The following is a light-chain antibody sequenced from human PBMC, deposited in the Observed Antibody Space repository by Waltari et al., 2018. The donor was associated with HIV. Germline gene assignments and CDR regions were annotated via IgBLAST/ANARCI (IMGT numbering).Light chain of an antibody. J-gene: IGKJ5*01. V-gene: IGKV1-12*01. CDR1: QGVSSS. CDR3: QQGKGFPPT. Sequence: DIQMTQSPSSPPPPPRHSLTITCRASQGVSSSLVWYQQKPGKAPKVVIYDASTLRSGVPSRFSGSGSATDFTLSISSLQPEDYATYYCQQGKGFPPTFGQGTRVEIK. CDR2: DAS.